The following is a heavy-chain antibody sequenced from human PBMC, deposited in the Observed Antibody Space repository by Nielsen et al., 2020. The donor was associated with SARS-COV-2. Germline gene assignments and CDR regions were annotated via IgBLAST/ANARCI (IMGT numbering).Heavy chain of an antibody. CDR3: ARDVRPGVTSWFEFAMDV. V-gene: IGHV3-9*01. CDR1: GFTFLDYA. CDR2: LTGDSGRV. J-gene: IGHJ6*02. Sequence: GGSLRLSSAASGFTFLDYAMYWVRQPPGKGLEWVASLTGDSGRVAYADSVKGRFTISRDNAKNSLFLQMNSLRVDDTAFYFCARDVRPGVTSWFEFAMDVWGLGIAVTVSS. D-gene: IGHD2-21*02.